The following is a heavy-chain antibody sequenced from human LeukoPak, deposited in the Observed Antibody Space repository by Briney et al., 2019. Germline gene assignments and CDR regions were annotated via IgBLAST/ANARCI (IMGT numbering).Heavy chain of an antibody. V-gene: IGHV3-74*01. J-gene: IGHJ6*02. Sequence: GGSLRLSCAASGFTFSSYWMSWVRQAPGKGLLWVSRIHSDGTTTYYADSVKGRFTISRDNAKNTLYLQMNSLRAEDTAVYYCARGNYYGMDVWGQGTMVTVS. CDR1: GFTFSSYW. CDR2: IHSDGTTT. CDR3: ARGNYYGMDV.